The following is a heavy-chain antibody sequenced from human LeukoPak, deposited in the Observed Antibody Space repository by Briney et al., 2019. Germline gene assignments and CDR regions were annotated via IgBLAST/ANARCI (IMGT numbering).Heavy chain of an antibody. Sequence: PGGSLRLSCAASGFTFSRYWMSWVRRAPGKGLEWVANIKQDGSEKYYVHSVKGRFTISRDNAKNSLYLQMNSLRAEDTAVYYCARDIPRRRVFDYWGQGTLVTVSS. D-gene: IGHD6-13*01. J-gene: IGHJ4*02. CDR2: IKQDGSEK. V-gene: IGHV3-7*01. CDR1: GFTFSRYW. CDR3: ARDIPRRRVFDY.